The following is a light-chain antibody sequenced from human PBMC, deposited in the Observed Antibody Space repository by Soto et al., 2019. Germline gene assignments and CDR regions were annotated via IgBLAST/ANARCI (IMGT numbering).Light chain of an antibody. J-gene: IGKJ1*01. CDR2: AAS. V-gene: IGKV1D-12*01. CDR1: QAISTW. CDR3: QQANSFPRT. Sequence: DIQMTQSPSSVSASVGDRVTITCRASQAISTWLAWYQQKSEKAPKLLIYAASNLQTGVPSRFSGSGSGTDFTLTISSLQPEDFATYYCQQANSFPRTFGQGTKVEIK.